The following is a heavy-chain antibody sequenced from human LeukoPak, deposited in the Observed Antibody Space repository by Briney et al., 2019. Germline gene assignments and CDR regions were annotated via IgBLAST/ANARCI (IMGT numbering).Heavy chain of an antibody. Sequence: GGSLRLSCAASGFTVSSNYMSWVRQAPGKGLEWVSIIYRGGSTYYADAVKGRFTISRDNSKNTLYLQMNSLRAEDTAVYYCSVIGTYGSVSYSDYWGQGTLVTVSS. J-gene: IGHJ4*02. CDR1: GFTVSSNY. CDR2: IYRGGST. CDR3: SVIGTYGSVSYSDY. V-gene: IGHV3-66*01. D-gene: IGHD3-10*01.